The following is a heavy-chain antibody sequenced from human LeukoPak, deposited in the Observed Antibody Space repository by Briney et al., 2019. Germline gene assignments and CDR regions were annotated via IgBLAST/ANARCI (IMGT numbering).Heavy chain of an antibody. V-gene: IGHV4-31*03. D-gene: IGHD3-9*01. CDR3: ARDRGPGYDILTGYFGNWFDP. CDR1: GGSISSGGYY. Sequence: SETLSLTCTVSGGSISSGGYYWSWIRQHPGKGLEWIGYIYYSGSTYYNPSLKRRVTLSVDTSKKQFSLKLSSVTAADTAVYYCARDRGPGYDILTGYFGNWFDPWGQGTLVTVSS. J-gene: IGHJ5*02. CDR2: IYYSGST.